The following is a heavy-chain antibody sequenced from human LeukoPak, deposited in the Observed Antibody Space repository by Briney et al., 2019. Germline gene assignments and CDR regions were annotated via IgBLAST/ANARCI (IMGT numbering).Heavy chain of an antibody. Sequence: GGSLRLSCAASGFTFSNYWMHWVRQAPGRGLVWVSRIKSDVGGTGYADSVKGRFTISRDNAKNSLYLQMNSLRAGDTAVYYCARITVTSRGYYYGMDVWGQGTTVTVSS. D-gene: IGHD4-17*01. CDR3: ARITVTSRGYYYGMDV. J-gene: IGHJ6*02. CDR1: GFTFSNYW. CDR2: IKSDVGGT. V-gene: IGHV3-74*01.